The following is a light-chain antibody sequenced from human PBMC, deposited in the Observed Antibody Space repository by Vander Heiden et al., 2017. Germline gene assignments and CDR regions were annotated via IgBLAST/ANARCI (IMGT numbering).Light chain of an antibody. Sequence: QSVLTQPPSVSGAPGQRVTISCTGSSSNIGTGHDVHWYQHLPGTAPKLLIYGNNNRPSGVPDRFSGSTSGTSASLAITGLQPEDEADYYCQSYDSSLSGVVFGGGTEVTVL. J-gene: IGLJ2*01. CDR2: GNN. CDR1: SSNIGTGHD. V-gene: IGLV1-40*01. CDR3: QSYDSSLSGVV.